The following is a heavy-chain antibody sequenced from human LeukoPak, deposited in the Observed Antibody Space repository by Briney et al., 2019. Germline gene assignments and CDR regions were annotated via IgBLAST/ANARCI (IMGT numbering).Heavy chain of an antibody. Sequence: GGSLRLSCAASGFTFSSYWMSWVRQAPGKGLEWVANIKQDGSEKYYVDSVKGRFTISRDNAKNSLYLQMNSLRAEDTAVYYCARGPIREDYYYYYGMDVWGQGTTVTVSS. J-gene: IGHJ6*02. CDR1: GFTFSSYW. CDR2: IKQDGSEK. CDR3: ARGPIREDYYYYYGMDV. D-gene: IGHD3-10*01. V-gene: IGHV3-7*01.